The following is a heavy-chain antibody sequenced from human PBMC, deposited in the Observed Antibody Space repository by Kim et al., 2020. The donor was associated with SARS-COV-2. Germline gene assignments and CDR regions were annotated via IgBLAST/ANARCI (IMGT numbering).Heavy chain of an antibody. V-gene: IGHV1-18*01. CDR3: ARSRRCSGGSCYLGY. Sequence: ASVKVSCKASGYTFTSYGISWVRQAPGQGLEWMGWISAYNGNTNYAQKLQGRVTMTTDTSTSTAYMELRSLRSDDTAVYYCARSRRCSGGSCYLGYWGQGTLVTVSS. J-gene: IGHJ4*02. CDR2: ISAYNGNT. CDR1: GYTFTSYG. D-gene: IGHD2-15*01.